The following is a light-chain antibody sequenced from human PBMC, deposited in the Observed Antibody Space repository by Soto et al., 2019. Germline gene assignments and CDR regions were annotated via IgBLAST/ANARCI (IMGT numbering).Light chain of an antibody. V-gene: IGKV3-20*01. CDR3: QQYGSPPRT. CDR1: QSVSNY. J-gene: IGKJ1*01. CDR2: GAS. Sequence: VMTKIAATLSVSPGERATLSGRTSQSVSNYLAWYQQKPGQAPRLLIYGASSRATGIPDRFSGSGSGTDFTLTISRLEPEDLAVYYCQQYGSPPRTFAQGTKVDNK.